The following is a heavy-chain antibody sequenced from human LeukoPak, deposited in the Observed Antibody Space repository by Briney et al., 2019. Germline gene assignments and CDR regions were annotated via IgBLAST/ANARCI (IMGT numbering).Heavy chain of an antibody. D-gene: IGHD3-22*01. CDR2: IIAIFGTA. CDR3: ARSPSGYYYDY. CDR1: AGTFTSYA. J-gene: IGHJ4*02. Sequence: SVKLSCMPSAGTFTSYAISWVRQAAGQGLGWMGGIIAIFGTANYAQKFQGRVTITADESTSTAYMELSSLRSEDTAVYYCARSPSGYYYDYWGQGTLVTVSS. V-gene: IGHV1-69*13.